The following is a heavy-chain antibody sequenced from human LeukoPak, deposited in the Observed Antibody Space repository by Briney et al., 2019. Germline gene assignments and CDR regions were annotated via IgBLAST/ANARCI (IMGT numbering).Heavy chain of an antibody. D-gene: IGHD6-19*01. CDR3: ARENRVARKGIAVAGTPNPHGY. CDR1: GYTFTGYY. V-gene: IGHV1-46*01. CDR2: INPSGGST. J-gene: IGHJ4*02. Sequence: ASVKVSCKASGYTFTGYYMHWVRQAPGQGPEWMGIINPSGGSTSYAQKFQGRVTMTRDTSTSTVYMELSSLRSEDTAVYYCARENRVARKGIAVAGTPNPHGYWGQGTLVTVSS.